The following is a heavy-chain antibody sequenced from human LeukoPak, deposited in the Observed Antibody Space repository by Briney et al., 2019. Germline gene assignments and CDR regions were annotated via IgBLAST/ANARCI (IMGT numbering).Heavy chain of an antibody. Sequence: GGSLRLSCAASGFIFSNYAIHWVRQAPGKGLEWVAVISYDGSIKYYSDSVKGRFTISRDNSKNTLYLQMNSLRTEDTAPYYCARGVMQLVLLSLDYWGQGTLVTVSS. J-gene: IGHJ4*02. CDR3: ARGVMQLVLLSLDY. CDR1: GFIFSNYA. CDR2: ISYDGSIK. D-gene: IGHD6-13*01. V-gene: IGHV3-30-3*01.